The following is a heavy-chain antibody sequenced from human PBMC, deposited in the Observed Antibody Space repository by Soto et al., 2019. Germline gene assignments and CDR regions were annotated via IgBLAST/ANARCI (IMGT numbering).Heavy chain of an antibody. CDR3: ARQFDSDTSGYYYAY. Sequence: GPPVKVSCKASGGTFSTYAISWVRQAPGQGLEWMGGIIPIFATANYAQKFQGRVTITADESTSTAYMELSSLRSEDTAVYYCARQFDSDTSGYYYAYWGQGTLVTVSS. V-gene: IGHV1-69*13. CDR2: IIPIFATA. D-gene: IGHD3-22*01. CDR1: GGTFSTYA. J-gene: IGHJ4*02.